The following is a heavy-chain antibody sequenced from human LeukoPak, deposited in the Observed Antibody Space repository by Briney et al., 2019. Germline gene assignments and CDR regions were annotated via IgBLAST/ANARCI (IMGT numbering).Heavy chain of an antibody. CDR1: GFTFSSYS. CDR2: ISSSSSYI. V-gene: IGHV3-21*01. CDR3: ARDPTPWQWQVYWYFDL. Sequence: PGGSLRLSCAASGFTFSSYSMNWVRQAPGKGLEWVSSISSSSSYIYYADSVKGRFTISRDNAKNSLYLQMNSLRAEDTAVYYCARDPTPWQWQVYWYFDLWGRGTLVTVSS. D-gene: IGHD6-19*01. J-gene: IGHJ2*01.